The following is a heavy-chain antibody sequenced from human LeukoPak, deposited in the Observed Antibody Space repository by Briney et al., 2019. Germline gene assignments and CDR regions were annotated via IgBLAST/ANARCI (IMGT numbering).Heavy chain of an antibody. V-gene: IGHV3-30*04. Sequence: GGSLRLSCAASGFTFSTYAMHWVRQAPGKGLQWVAVIPYDGNNKYYADSVKGRFTVSRDNSKNTLYLQMNSLRADDTALYYCARTYSSTWFSDYWGQGTLVSVSS. CDR1: GFTFSTYA. J-gene: IGHJ4*02. CDR2: IPYDGNNK. D-gene: IGHD6-13*01. CDR3: ARTYSSTWFSDY.